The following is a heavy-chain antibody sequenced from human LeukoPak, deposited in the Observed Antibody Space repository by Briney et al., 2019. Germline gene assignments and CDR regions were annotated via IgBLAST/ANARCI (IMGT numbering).Heavy chain of an antibody. CDR2: INHSRST. D-gene: IGHD3-22*01. CDR3: ARRDDSSGYHKIFDY. Sequence: SETLSLTCAVYGGSFSGYYWSWIRQPPGKGLEWIGEINHSRSTNYNPSLKSRVTISVDTSKNQFSLKLNSVTAADTAVYYCARRDDSSGYHKIFDYWGPGTLVTVSS. CDR1: GGSFSGYY. V-gene: IGHV4-34*01. J-gene: IGHJ4*02.